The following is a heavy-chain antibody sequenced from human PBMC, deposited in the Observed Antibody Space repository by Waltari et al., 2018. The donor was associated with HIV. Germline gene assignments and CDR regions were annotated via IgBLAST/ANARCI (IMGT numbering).Heavy chain of an antibody. V-gene: IGHV3-7*01. CDR2: KKKDGSEK. J-gene: IGHJ4*02. CDR1: RFTINTYW. Sequence: EVQLVESGGGLVQPGGSLRLSCAAPRFTINTYWMSWVRQAPGKGLEWVDNKKKDGSEKNYVGSMKGRFTISRDNAKNSVYLQMTNVRVDDTAVYYCARGVQRADFDCWGQGTLVTVSS. CDR3: ARGVQRADFDC.